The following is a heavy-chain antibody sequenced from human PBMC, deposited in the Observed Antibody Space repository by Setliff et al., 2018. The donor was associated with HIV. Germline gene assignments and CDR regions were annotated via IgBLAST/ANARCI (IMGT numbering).Heavy chain of an antibody. CDR3: ARWTVGELDHFDS. D-gene: IGHD4-17*01. CDR1: GGSISDYY. CDR2: TYTSGST. V-gene: IGHV4-4*09. Sequence: SETLSLTCTVSGGSISDYYWSWIRQPPGKGLEWIGYTYTSGSTNYNPSLYSRVTISLDTSKNQFALKLSSVTAADTAMYYCARWTVGELDHFDSWGQGTPVTVSS. J-gene: IGHJ4*02.